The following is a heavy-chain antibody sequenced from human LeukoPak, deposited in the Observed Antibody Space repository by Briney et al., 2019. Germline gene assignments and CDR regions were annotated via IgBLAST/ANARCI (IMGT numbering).Heavy chain of an antibody. J-gene: IGHJ6*02. Sequence: PSETLSLTCTVSGGSISSSNFYWGWIRQPPGKGLEWIGSISYSGSTYYNPSLKSRVTISIDTSKNQFSLRLRSVTAADTAVFYCARTVRFLDPYGLDVWGRGTTVTVSS. CDR3: ARTVRFLDPYGLDV. CDR2: ISYSGST. D-gene: IGHD3-3*01. CDR1: GGSISSSNFY. V-gene: IGHV4-39*01.